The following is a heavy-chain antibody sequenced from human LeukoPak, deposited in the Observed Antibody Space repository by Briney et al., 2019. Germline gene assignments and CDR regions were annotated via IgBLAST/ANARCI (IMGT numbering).Heavy chain of an antibody. CDR3: ARGTRVREWLQYYYYGMDV. J-gene: IGHJ6*02. D-gene: IGHD3-3*01. V-gene: IGHV3-48*02. CDR1: GFTFSSYG. Sequence: GGSLRLSCAASGFTFSSYGMHWVRQAPGKGLEWVSYISSSSSTIYYADSVKGRFTISRDNAKNSLYLQMNSLRDEDTAVYYCARGTRVREWLQYYYYGMDVWGQGTTVTVSS. CDR2: ISSSSSTI.